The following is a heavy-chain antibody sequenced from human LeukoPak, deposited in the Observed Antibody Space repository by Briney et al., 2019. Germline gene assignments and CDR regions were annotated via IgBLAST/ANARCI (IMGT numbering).Heavy chain of an antibody. CDR2: IYTSGST. CDR3: APGNSGYYFV. Sequence: SETLSLTCTVSGGSISSGSYYWSWIRQPAGKGLEWIGRIYTSGSTNYNPSLKSRVTISVDTSKNQFSLKLSSVTAADTAVYYCAPGNSGYYFVWGQGTLVTVSS. CDR1: GGSISSGSYY. J-gene: IGHJ4*02. D-gene: IGHD3-22*01. V-gene: IGHV4-61*02.